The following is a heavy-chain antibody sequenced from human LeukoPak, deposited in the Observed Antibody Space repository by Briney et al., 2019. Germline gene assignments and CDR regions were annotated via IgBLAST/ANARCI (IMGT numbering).Heavy chain of an antibody. CDR2: MNPNSGNT. V-gene: IGHV1-8*01. J-gene: IGHJ4*02. CDR1: GYTFTGYD. Sequence: GASVKVSCKASGYTFTGYDINWVRQATGQGLEWMGWMNPNSGNTGYAQKFQGRVTMTRNTSISTAYMELSSLRSEDTAVYYCASMTAAAGTRPFDYWGQGTLVTVSS. CDR3: ASMTAAAGTRPFDY. D-gene: IGHD6-13*01.